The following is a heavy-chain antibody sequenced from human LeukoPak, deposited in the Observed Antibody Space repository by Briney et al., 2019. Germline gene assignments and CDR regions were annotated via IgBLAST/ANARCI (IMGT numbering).Heavy chain of an antibody. CDR2: VSGSGGST. CDR3: AKDTTTMVNQFYY. V-gene: IGHV3-23*01. D-gene: IGHD3-10*01. J-gene: IGHJ4*02. CDR1: GFTFSTYV. Sequence: GGSLRLTCVASGFTFSTYVMSWVRQAPGKGLEWVSAVSGSGGSTYYADSVKGRFTISRDNSKNTLYLQMNSLKAEDTAVYYCAKDTTTMVNQFYYWGQGTLVTVSS.